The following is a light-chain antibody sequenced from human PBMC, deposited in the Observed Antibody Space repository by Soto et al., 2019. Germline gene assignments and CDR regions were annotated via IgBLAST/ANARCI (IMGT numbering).Light chain of an antibody. Sequence: EILMTQSPATLSVSPGDRATLSCRASQSVSNNLAWYQQRPGQAPRLLIYGASTRATGIPARFSGSGSGTEFTLTISSLQSEDFGVYFCQQYKDWPTTFGQGTKVDIK. CDR1: QSVSNN. J-gene: IGKJ1*01. CDR2: GAS. V-gene: IGKV3-15*01. CDR3: QQYKDWPTT.